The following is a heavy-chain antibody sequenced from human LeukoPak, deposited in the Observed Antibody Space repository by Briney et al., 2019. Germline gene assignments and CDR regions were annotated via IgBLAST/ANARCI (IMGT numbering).Heavy chain of an antibody. CDR2: ISSSSSTI. Sequence: GGSLRLSCAASGFTFSSYSMNWVRQAPGKGLEWVSYISSSSSTIYYADSVKGRFTISRDNSKNTLYLQMNSLRAEDTAVYYCATTLRYFDWLSTKFDYWGQGTLVTVSS. V-gene: IGHV3-48*01. J-gene: IGHJ4*02. CDR1: GFTFSSYS. CDR3: ATTLRYFDWLSTKFDY. D-gene: IGHD3-9*01.